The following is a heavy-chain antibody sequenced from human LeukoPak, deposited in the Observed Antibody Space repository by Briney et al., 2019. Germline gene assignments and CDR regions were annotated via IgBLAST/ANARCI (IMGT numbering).Heavy chain of an antibody. CDR3: ARDRITMVRGFWFDP. J-gene: IGHJ5*02. V-gene: IGHV4-4*02. CDR2: ILHSGNS. CDR1: GDSISSNYW. D-gene: IGHD3-10*01. Sequence: SGTLSLTCAVSGDSISSNYWWNWVRQPPGRGLEWIGEILHSGNSNYNPSLMSRVTISLDKFKNQFSLKLSSVTAADTAVYYCARDRITMVRGFWFDPWGQGTLVTVSS.